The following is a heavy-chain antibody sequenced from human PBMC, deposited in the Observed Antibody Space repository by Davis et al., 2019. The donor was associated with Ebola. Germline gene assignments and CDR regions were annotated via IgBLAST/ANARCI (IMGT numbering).Heavy chain of an antibody. J-gene: IGHJ6*02. CDR2: VYHTGST. Sequence: PSETLSLTCSVSGGSVTSYYWSWIRQTPGKGLEWIGYVYHTGSTNQNPSLKGRVTISVDTSRNQFSLKLSSVTAADTAVYYCAKEQGGPRYNGYYPYGLDVWGQGTTVTVSS. D-gene: IGHD5-12*01. V-gene: IGHV4-59*02. CDR3: AKEQGGPRYNGYYPYGLDV. CDR1: GGSVTSYY.